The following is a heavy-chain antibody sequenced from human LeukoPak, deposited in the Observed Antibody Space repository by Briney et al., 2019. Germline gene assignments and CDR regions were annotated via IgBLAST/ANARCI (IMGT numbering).Heavy chain of an antibody. V-gene: IGHV5-51*01. Sequence: GESLKISCKGSGYSFTNYWIGWVRQVSGKGLEWMWIIYPGDSDTRYSPSFQGQVTISAHKSISTAYLQWSSLQASDTAMYYCARLDCSTTSCRFDPWGQGTLVTVSS. CDR3: ARLDCSTTSCRFDP. CDR2: IYPGDSDT. J-gene: IGHJ5*02. D-gene: IGHD2-2*01. CDR1: GYSFTNYW.